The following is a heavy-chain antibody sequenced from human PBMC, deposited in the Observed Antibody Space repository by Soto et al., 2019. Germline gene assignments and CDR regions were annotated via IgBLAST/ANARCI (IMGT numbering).Heavy chain of an antibody. CDR1: GGSISSGGYY. D-gene: IGHD4-17*01. CDR3: ARASYGDYGQWLDP. V-gene: IGHV4-31*03. Sequence: QVQLQESGPGLVKPSQTLSLTCTVSGGSISSGGYYWSWIRQHPGKGLEWIGYIYYSGSTYYNPSLMRRVTISVDTSTNPFSLKLSFVTTADTAVYYCARASYGDYGQWLDPWGQGALVTVSS. CDR2: IYYSGST. J-gene: IGHJ5*02.